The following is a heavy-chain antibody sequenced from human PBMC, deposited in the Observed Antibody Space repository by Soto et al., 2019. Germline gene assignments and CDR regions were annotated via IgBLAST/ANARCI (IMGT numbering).Heavy chain of an antibody. Sequence: EVQLLESGGGLVQPGGSLRLSCAASGFTFSSYAMSWVRQAPGKGLEWVSAISGSGGSTYYADSVKGRFTISRDNSKNTLYLQMTSLRAEDTAVYYCAKAPPCTAAAQSPFDYWGQGTLVTVSA. V-gene: IGHV3-23*01. J-gene: IGHJ4*02. D-gene: IGHD6-13*01. CDR2: ISGSGGST. CDR1: GFTFSSYA. CDR3: AKAPPCTAAAQSPFDY.